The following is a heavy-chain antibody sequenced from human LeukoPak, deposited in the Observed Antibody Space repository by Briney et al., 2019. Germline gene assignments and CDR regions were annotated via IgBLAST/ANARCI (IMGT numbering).Heavy chain of an antibody. Sequence: GGSLTLSCAASGFTFSSYGMHWVRQAPGKGLEWVAVIWYDGSNKYYADSVKGRFTISRDNSKNTLYLQMNSLRAEDTAVYYCAREDIVVVPALGEYYYYGMDVWGQGTTVTVSS. J-gene: IGHJ6*02. CDR2: IWYDGSNK. D-gene: IGHD2-2*01. V-gene: IGHV3-33*08. CDR1: GFTFSSYG. CDR3: AREDIVVVPALGEYYYYGMDV.